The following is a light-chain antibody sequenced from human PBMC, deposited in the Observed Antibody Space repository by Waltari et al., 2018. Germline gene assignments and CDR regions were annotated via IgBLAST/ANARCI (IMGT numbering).Light chain of an antibody. CDR1: STHVGPSNH. V-gene: IGLV2-8*01. Sequence: QSALTQPPSASGSPAQSVTLSCPRTSTHVGPSNHVSWYQQHPGQAPKLMLSEVPQRPSGVPDRFSGSKSGNTASLTVSGLQAEDEAVYYCSSYAGRNGVIFGGGTKLTVL. CDR3: SSYAGRNGVI. CDR2: EVP. J-gene: IGLJ2*01.